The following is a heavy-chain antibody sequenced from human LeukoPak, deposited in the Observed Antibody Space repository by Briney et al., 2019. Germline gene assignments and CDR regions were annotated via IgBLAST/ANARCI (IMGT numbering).Heavy chain of an antibody. CDR1: GYTFTGYY. D-gene: IGHD3-9*01. CDR3: ARAGYDILTGYYL. J-gene: IGHJ4*02. V-gene: IGHV1-2*02. CDR2: INPNSGGT. Sequence: ASVKVSCKASGYTFTGYYMHWVRQAPGQGLEWMGWINPNSGGTNYARKFQGRVTMTRDTSISTAYMELSRLRSDDTAVYYCARAGYDILTGYYLWGQGTLVTVSS.